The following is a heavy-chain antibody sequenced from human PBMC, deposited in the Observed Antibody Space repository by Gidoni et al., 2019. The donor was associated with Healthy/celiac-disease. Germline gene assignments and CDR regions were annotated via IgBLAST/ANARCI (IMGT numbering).Heavy chain of an antibody. CDR2: IYYSGST. V-gene: IGHV4-39*01. J-gene: IGHJ4*02. Sequence: QLQLQESGPGLVKPSETLSLTCTVSGGSISSSSYYWGWIRQPPGKGLEWIGSIYYSGSTYYNPSLKRRVTISVDTSKKQFSLKLSSVTAADTAVYYCAAHYDFWSGPYDYWGQGTLVTVSS. CDR3: AAHYDFWSGPYDY. D-gene: IGHD3-3*01. CDR1: GGSISSSSYY.